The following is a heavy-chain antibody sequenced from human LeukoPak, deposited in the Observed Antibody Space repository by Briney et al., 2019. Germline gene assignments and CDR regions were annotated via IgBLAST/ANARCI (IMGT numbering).Heavy chain of an antibody. CDR1: GYTFSGHN. D-gene: IGHD3-22*01. CDR2: INPNNGGT. V-gene: IGHV1-2*02. J-gene: IGHJ4*02. CDR3: ASFGYYYDSDAYMDY. Sequence: ASVKVSCKASGYTFSGHNMHWVRQAPGQGLEWMGWINPNNGGTNYAQRFQGRVTMTRDTSTSTAYMELNRLRSDDTAVYYCASFGYYYDSDAYMDYWCQGTLVTVSS.